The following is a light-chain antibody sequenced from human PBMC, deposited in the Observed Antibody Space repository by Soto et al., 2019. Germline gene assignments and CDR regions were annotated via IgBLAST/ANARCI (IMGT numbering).Light chain of an antibody. CDR1: QAIRND. Sequence: DIQMTQSPSSLSASVGDRVTITCRASQAIRNDLGWYQQKPGKAPKRLIYAACSLHSGAPSRFRGSASGTEFILTISSRQAEDFATDYCLQHFSCPWTFGQGTKVEIK. J-gene: IGKJ1*01. CDR3: LQHFSCPWT. V-gene: IGKV1-17*01. CDR2: AAC.